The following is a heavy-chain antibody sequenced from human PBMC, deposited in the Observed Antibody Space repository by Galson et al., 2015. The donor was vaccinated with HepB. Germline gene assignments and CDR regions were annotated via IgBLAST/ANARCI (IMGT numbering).Heavy chain of an antibody. V-gene: IGHV4-59*01. J-gene: IGHJ3*02. D-gene: IGHD3-10*01. Sequence: ETLSLTCTVSGGSMSRYYWNWIRQSPERGLEWIGYIYYSGSTNYNPSLKSRVFVSVETSRNQLSLELTSVTTADTAVYYCARSSYGYDDFDIWGQGTMVTVSS. CDR1: GGSMSRYY. CDR3: ARSSYGYDDFDI. CDR2: IYYSGST.